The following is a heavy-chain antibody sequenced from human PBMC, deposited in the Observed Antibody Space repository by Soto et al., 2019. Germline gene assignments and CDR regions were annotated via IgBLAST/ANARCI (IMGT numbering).Heavy chain of an antibody. CDR1: GGSISSSDSRFY. Sequence: PSETLSLTWTVSGGSISSSDSRFYWGWIRQPPGKGLEWIGSFYYSGNTYYNSSLESRVTISVDASKNQFSLKLASVTAADTAVYYCVRQVQVAHGLGLYWGQGALVTVSS. J-gene: IGHJ4*02. CDR2: FYYSGNT. CDR3: VRQVQVAHGLGLY. V-gene: IGHV4-39*01. D-gene: IGHD7-27*01.